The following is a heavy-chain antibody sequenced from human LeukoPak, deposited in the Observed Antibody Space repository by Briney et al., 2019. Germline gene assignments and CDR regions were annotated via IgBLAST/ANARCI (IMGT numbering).Heavy chain of an antibody. Sequence: SETLSLTCTVSGGSISSYYWSWIRQPPGKGLEWIGYIYYSGSTNYNPSLKSRVTISVGTSKNQFSLKLSSVTAADAAVYYCARNSGYVDYWGQGTLVTVSS. D-gene: IGHD1-26*01. J-gene: IGHJ4*02. V-gene: IGHV4-59*08. CDR3: ARNSGYVDY. CDR2: IYYSGST. CDR1: GGSISSYY.